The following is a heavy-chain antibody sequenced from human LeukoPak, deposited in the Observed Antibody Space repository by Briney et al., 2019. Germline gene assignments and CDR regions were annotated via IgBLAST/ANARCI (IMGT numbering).Heavy chain of an antibody. CDR1: GGSISSSSYY. D-gene: IGHD3-10*01. V-gene: IGHV4-61*05. CDR3: ARGGDLDYFDY. J-gene: IGHJ4*02. CDR2: IYYSGST. Sequence: SETLSLTCTVSGGSISSSSYYWGWIRQPPGRGLEWIGYIYYSGSTNYNPSLKSRVTISVDTSKNQFSLKLSSVTAADTAVYYCARGGDLDYFDYWGQGTLVTVSS.